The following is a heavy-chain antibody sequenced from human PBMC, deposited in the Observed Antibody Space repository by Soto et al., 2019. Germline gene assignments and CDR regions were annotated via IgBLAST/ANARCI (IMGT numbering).Heavy chain of an antibody. V-gene: IGHV1-69*01. J-gene: IGHJ6*02. Sequence: QVQLVQSGAEVKKPGSSVKVSCKASGGTFSSYAISWVRQAPGQGLEWMGGIIPIFGTANYAQKFQGRVTITADESTSTAYMELSSLRSEDTAVYYCARTKASIAARPDDYYGMDVWGQGTTVTVSS. CDR1: GGTFSSYA. D-gene: IGHD6-6*01. CDR3: ARTKASIAARPDDYYGMDV. CDR2: IIPIFGTA.